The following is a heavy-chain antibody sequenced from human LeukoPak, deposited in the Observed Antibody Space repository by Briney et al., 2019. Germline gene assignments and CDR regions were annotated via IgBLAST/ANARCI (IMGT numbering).Heavy chain of an antibody. CDR2: IYYSGST. CDR3: AAVLRYFDWFVY. D-gene: IGHD3-9*01. CDR1: GGSISSGGYY. V-gene: IGHV4-31*03. Sequence: SETLSLTCTVSGGSISSGGYYWSWIRQHPGKGLEWIGYIYYSGSTYYNPSLKSRVTISVDTSKNQFSLKLSSVTAADTAVYYCAAVLRYFDWFVYWGQGTLVTVSS. J-gene: IGHJ5*01.